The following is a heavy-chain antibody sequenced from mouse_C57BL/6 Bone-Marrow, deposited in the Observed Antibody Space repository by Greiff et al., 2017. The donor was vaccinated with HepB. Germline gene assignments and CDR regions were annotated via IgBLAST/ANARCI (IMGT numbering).Heavy chain of an antibody. V-gene: IGHV5-6*01. CDR3: ARTFDYGSFCWYFDV. CDR2: ISSGGSYT. J-gene: IGHJ1*03. D-gene: IGHD1-1*01. Sequence: EVQLVESGGDLVKPGGSLKLSCAASGFTFSSYGMSWVRQTPDKRLGWVATISSGGSYTYYPDSVKGRFTISRDKAKNTLYLQMSTLKSEDTAMYYCARTFDYGSFCWYFDVWGTGTTGTVSS. CDR1: GFTFSSYG.